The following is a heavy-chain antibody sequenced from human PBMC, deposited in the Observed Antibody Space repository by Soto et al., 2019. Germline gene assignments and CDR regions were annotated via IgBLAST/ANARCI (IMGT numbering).Heavy chain of an antibody. J-gene: IGHJ5*02. CDR3: PRVGHINWFDP. CDR1: GGSISSGDYY. Sequence: QVQLQESGPGLVKPSQTLSLTCTVSGGSISSGDYYWSWIRQPPGKGLEWIGYTYYSGSAYYNPSLKSRVTISVDTSKNQFSLKLSSVTAADTAVYYCPRVGHINWFDPWGQGTLVTVSS. CDR2: TYYSGSA. D-gene: IGHD2-21*01. V-gene: IGHV4-30-4*01.